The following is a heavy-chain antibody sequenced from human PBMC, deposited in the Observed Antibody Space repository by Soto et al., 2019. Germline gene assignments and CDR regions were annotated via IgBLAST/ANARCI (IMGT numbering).Heavy chain of an antibody. D-gene: IGHD6-13*01. CDR1: GFSLSTDGMG. CDR3: VRIRGYDSMIPVDY. J-gene: IGHJ4*02. CDR2: IFSSDEK. Sequence: QVTLKESGPVLVKPTETLTLTCTVSGFSLSTDGMGVSWVRQPPGKALEWLAQIFSSDEKSYSASLKSRLSISKDTSGSQVVLTVTNVDPVDTATYSCVRIRGYDSMIPVDYWGQGILVTVSS. V-gene: IGHV2-26*01.